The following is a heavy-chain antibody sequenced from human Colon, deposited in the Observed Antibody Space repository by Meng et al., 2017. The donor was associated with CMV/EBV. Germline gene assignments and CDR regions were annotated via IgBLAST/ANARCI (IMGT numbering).Heavy chain of an antibody. CDR2: ISGSGDTT. D-gene: IGHD5-24*01. J-gene: IGHJ4*02. CDR3: SRSRDPYNGFLDF. CDR1: GFTFSNNA. Sequence: LVGSGGGVVQRGGPLRLSWATSGFTFSNNAMSWVRQAPGKGLEWVSTISGSGDTTYYADSVKGRCTISRDSSKNMLYLQMNSLRAEDTALYYCSRSRDPYNGFLDFWGQGALVTVSS. V-gene: IGHV3-23*04.